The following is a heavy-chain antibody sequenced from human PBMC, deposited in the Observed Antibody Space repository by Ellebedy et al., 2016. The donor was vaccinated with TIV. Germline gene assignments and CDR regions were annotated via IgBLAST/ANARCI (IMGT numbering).Heavy chain of an antibody. CDR2: IVGSGGSR. V-gene: IGHV3-23*01. D-gene: IGHD5-18*01. Sequence: GESLKISCAASGFSFSSYAMSWVRQAPGTGLEWVSGIVGSGGSRYADSVKGRFTISRDNSKRTLDLQMSSLRAEDTAVYYCAKDRTPGDGYWVFDFWGQGTLVTVST. CDR3: AKDRTPGDGYWVFDF. J-gene: IGHJ4*02. CDR1: GFSFSSYA.